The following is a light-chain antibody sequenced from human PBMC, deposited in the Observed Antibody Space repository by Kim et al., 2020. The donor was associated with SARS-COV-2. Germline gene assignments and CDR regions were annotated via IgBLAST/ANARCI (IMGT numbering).Light chain of an antibody. CDR1: QSISNL. Sequence: ASLGDRVTITCLASQSISNLLAWYQQKPGRAPKLLIYKASSLESGVPSRFSGSQSGTDFTLTISSLQPDDFANYYCQQYDNYPWTFGQGTKVEIK. CDR3: QQYDNYPWT. J-gene: IGKJ1*01. CDR2: KAS. V-gene: IGKV1-5*03.